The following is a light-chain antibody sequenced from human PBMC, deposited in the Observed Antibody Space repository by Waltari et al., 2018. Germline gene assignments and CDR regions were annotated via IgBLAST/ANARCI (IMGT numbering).Light chain of an antibody. CDR3: QQYNTWPPLT. CDR2: GAS. CDR1: QNVYTN. J-gene: IGKJ4*01. Sequence: EIVMTQSPATLSLSPGESATLSCRASQNVYTNLAWYQQKPGQAPRLLIFGASARATGVPWRFRGSGSGTEFTLTISSLQSDDFAVYYCQQYNTWPPLTFGGGTGVDIK. V-gene: IGKV3-15*01.